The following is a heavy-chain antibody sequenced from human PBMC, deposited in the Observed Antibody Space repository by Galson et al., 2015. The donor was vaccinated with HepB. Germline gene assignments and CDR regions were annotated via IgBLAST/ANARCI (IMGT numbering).Heavy chain of an antibody. CDR3: ARLGAYSYGYNQGMDV. Sequence: SLRLSCAASGFTVSNNYMSWVRQAPGKGLEWVSVIFSGSSTYSADSVKGRFTISRDNSKNTLNLQMNSLRAEDTAVYYCARLGAYSYGYNQGMDVWGQGTTVTVSS. CDR1: GFTVSNNY. J-gene: IGHJ6*02. D-gene: IGHD5-18*01. CDR2: IFSGSST. V-gene: IGHV3-66*04.